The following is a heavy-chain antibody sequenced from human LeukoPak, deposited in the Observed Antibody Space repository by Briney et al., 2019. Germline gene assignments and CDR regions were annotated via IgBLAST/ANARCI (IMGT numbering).Heavy chain of an antibody. D-gene: IGHD1-7*01. Sequence: SETLSLTCSVSGGSISSNYWSWIRQPAGKGLEWIGYIYYSGSTYYNPSLKSRVTISVDTSKNQFSLKLSSVTAADTAVYYCARQNNWNSWFDPWGQGTLVTVSS. CDR3: ARQNNWNSWFDP. CDR1: GGSISSNY. CDR2: IYYSGST. V-gene: IGHV4-59*06. J-gene: IGHJ5*02.